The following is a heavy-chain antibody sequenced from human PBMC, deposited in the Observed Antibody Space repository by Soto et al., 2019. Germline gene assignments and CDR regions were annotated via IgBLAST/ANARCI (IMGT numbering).Heavy chain of an antibody. CDR1: GFTFSSYE. D-gene: IGHD1-1*01. Sequence: GGSLRLSCAASGFTFSSYEANWVRQAPGKGLEWVSYISRSGGAIYYADSVKGRFTISRDNAKNSLFLQMNSLRVEDTAIYYCARGVAETTFYFDYWGRGTLVTVSS. CDR3: ARGVAETTFYFDY. CDR2: ISRSGGAI. V-gene: IGHV3-48*03. J-gene: IGHJ4*02.